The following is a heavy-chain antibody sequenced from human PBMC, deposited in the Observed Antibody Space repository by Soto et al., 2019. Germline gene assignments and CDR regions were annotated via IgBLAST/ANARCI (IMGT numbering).Heavy chain of an antibody. CDR1: GFSLSTSGVG. CDR2: IYWDHDK. CDR3: AHLPDLVRGGRF. V-gene: IGHV2-5*02. J-gene: IGHJ3*01. D-gene: IGHD3-10*01. Sequence: QITLKESGPTLVKPTQTLTLTCTFSGFSLSTSGVGVGWIRQPPGKALEWLALIYWDHDKRYSPSLKSRLTITNDTSNNHVVLTLSNMDPVDTATYYSAHLPDLVRGGRFWGQGTMVTVSS.